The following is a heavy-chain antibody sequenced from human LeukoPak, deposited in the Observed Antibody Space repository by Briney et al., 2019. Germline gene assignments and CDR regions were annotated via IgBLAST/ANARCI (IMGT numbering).Heavy chain of an antibody. J-gene: IGHJ4*02. Sequence: GGSLRLSCAASGFTFSSYEMNWVRQAPGKGLEWVSYISSSSSSISYADSVKGRFTISRDNAKNSLFLQMNSLRAEDMAVYYCARRYCSTTSCLFDYWGQGTLVTVSS. D-gene: IGHD2-2*01. V-gene: IGHV3-48*03. CDR1: GFTFSSYE. CDR2: ISSSSSSI. CDR3: ARRYCSTTSCLFDY.